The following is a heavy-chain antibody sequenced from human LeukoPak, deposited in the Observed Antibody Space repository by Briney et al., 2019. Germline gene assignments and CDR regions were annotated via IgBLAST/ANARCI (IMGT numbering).Heavy chain of an antibody. CDR3: ARDAGRGDIPMAFFY. CDR1: GFTFSSYS. V-gene: IGHV4-31*02. J-gene: IGHJ4*02. CDR2: IYYTGSP. Sequence: LRLSCAASGFTFSSYSMNWIRQHPGKGLEWIGYIYYTGSPYYNPSLKSRVTISVDTSENQLSLKLTSVTAADTAVYYCARDAGRGDIPMAFFYWGQGTLVTVSS. D-gene: IGHD5-18*01.